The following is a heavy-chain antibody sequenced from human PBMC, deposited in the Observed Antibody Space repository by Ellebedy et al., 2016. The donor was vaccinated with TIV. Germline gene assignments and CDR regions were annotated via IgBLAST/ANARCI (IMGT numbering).Heavy chain of an antibody. V-gene: IGHV4-34*01. CDR2: INHSGST. CDR3: ARRSRVTMVRRVIILTGGWFDP. D-gene: IGHD3-10*01. J-gene: IGHJ5*02. Sequence: MPGGSLRLSCAVYGGSFSGYYWSWIRQPPGKGLEWIGEINHSGSTNYNPSLKSRVTISVDTSKNQFSLKMSSVTAADTAVYYWARRSRVTMVRRVIILTGGWFDPWGQGTLVTVSS. CDR1: GGSFSGYY.